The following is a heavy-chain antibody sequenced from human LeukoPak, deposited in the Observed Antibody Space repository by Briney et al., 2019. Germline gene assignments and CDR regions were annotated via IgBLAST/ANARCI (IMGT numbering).Heavy chain of an antibody. CDR1: GFTFSSYS. J-gene: IGHJ4*02. Sequence: GGSLRLSCAASGFTFSSYSMNWVRQAPGKGLEWVSSISSSSSYIYYADSENRRFTVSRDNARNSVYLQMNSLRVEDTAVYYCVRGRYNYGYIFDYWGQGTLGTVSA. CDR2: ISSSSSYI. D-gene: IGHD5-18*01. CDR3: VRGRYNYGYIFDY. V-gene: IGHV3-21*01.